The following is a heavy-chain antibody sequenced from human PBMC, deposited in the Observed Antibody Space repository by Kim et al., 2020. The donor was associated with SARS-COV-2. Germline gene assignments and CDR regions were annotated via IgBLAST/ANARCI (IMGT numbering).Heavy chain of an antibody. J-gene: IGHJ4*02. D-gene: IGHD6-19*01. CDR2: IIPIFGTA. CDR3: ARPRIAVTSGPSQFDH. CDR1: GDTFSSYA. V-gene: IGHV1-69*13. Sequence: SVKVSCKASGDTFSSYAISWVRQAPGQGLEWMGGIIPIFGTANYAQKFQGRVTITADESTSTAYMELSSLRSEDTAGYYCARPRIAVTSGPSQFDHWGQGTLVSVPS.